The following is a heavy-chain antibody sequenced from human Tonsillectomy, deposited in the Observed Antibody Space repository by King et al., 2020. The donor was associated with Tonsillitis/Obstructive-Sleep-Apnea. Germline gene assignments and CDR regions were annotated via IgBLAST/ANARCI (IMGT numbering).Heavy chain of an antibody. CDR2: IYYSGST. CDR1: GGSISSGGYY. V-gene: IGHV4-31*11. D-gene: IGHD2-2*01. Sequence: QLQESGPGLVKPSQTLSLTCAVSGGSISSGGYYWTWIRQHPGKGLEWIGYIYYSGSTYYNPSLKSRLTISLDTSKNQFSLKLSSVTAADTAVYDCARVDCSTTSCHDYWGQGTLVTVSS. CDR3: ARVDCSTTSCHDY. J-gene: IGHJ4*02.